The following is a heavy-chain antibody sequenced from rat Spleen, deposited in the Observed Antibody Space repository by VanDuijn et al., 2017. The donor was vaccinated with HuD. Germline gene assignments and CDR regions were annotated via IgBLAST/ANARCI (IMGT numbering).Heavy chain of an antibody. CDR2: ISYDGSNT. Sequence: EVQLVESGGGLVQPGRSLKLSCAASGFTFSNYYMAWVRQAPTKGLEWVATISYDGSNTFYRVSVKGRFTISRDNAKSTLDLQMDSLRSEDTATYYCAKGGDYGGPMDAWGQGASVTVSS. CDR3: AKGGDYGGPMDA. V-gene: IGHV5-7*01. D-gene: IGHD1-11*01. J-gene: IGHJ4*01. CDR1: GFTFSNYY.